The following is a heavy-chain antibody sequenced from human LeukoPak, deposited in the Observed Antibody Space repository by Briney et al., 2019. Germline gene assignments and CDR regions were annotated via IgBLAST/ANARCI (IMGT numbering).Heavy chain of an antibody. J-gene: IGHJ6*03. V-gene: IGHV1-18*04. CDR3: ARPRGGTAAGRDYYYYMDV. CDR2: ISAYNGNT. CDR1: GYTFTNYY. Sequence: GASVKVSCKASGYTFTNYYIHWVRQAPGQGLEWMGWISAYNGNTNYAQKLQGRVTMTTDTSTSTAYMELRSLRSDDTAVYYCARPRGGTAAGRDYYYYMDVWGKGTTVTVSS. D-gene: IGHD6-13*01.